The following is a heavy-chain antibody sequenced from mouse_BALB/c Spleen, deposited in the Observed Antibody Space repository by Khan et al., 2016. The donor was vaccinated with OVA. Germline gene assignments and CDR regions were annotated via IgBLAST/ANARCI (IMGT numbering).Heavy chain of an antibody. CDR3: ARPPYFSYVMVY. J-gene: IGHJ4*01. V-gene: IGHV9-1*02. CDR1: GYTFTNYG. Sequence: QIQLVQSGPELKKPGETVKISCKASGYTFTNYGLNWVKQAPGKGLQWMGWMNTNTGEPTYAVDFKGRFAFSLETSASTAYLQINNLKNEDMATYFCARPPYFSYVMVYWGQGTSVTVSS. CDR2: MNTNTGEP. D-gene: IGHD2-10*01.